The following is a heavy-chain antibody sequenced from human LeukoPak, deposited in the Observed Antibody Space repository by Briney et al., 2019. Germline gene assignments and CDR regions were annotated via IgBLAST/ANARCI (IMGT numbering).Heavy chain of an antibody. CDR3: ARRRDGYNSGMDV. Sequence: GESLKISCQVSGYTFINYWIGWVRQMPGKGLEWMGIIYPGDSDTRYSPSFHGQVIISADKSISTAYLQWSSLKASDTAMYYCARRRDGYNSGMDVWGQGTTVTVSS. CDR2: IYPGDSDT. CDR1: GYTFINYW. J-gene: IGHJ6*02. D-gene: IGHD5-24*01. V-gene: IGHV5-51*01.